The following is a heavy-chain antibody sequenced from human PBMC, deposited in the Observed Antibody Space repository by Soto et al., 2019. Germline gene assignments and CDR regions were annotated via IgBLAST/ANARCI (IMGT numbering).Heavy chain of an antibody. V-gene: IGHV3-74*01. J-gene: IGHJ4*02. D-gene: IGHD5-12*01. CDR2: IEGDGNST. CDR1: GFTLSSFW. Sequence: EAQLVESGGGLVQPGGSLRLSCAASGFTLSSFWMHWVRQVPGKEPMWVSRIEGDGNSTIYADSVKGRFTMSRDNAKNTLYLEMTRLRAEDSAVYYCARSPGNYAYGYSFDLWGQGTLVAASS. CDR3: ARSPGNYAYGYSFDL.